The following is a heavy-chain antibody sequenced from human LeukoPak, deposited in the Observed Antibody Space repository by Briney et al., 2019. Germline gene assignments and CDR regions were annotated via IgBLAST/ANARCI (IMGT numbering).Heavy chain of an antibody. V-gene: IGHV3-30*18. CDR3: AKGSRGFDY. D-gene: IGHD3-10*01. CDR2: ISYDGSNK. Sequence: GGSLRLSCAASGFTFSSYGMHWVRQAPGKGLEWVAVISYDGSNKYYADSVKGRFTISRDNSKNTLYLQMNSLRAEDTAVYYCAKGSRGFDYWAREPWSPCPQ. CDR1: GFTFSSYG. J-gene: IGHJ4*02.